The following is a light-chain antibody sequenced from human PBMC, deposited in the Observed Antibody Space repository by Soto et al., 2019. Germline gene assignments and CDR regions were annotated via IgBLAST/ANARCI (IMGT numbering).Light chain of an antibody. CDR3: QKSNSAPFT. CDR2: SAS. Sequence: DIQMTQSPPSLSASVGDRVTITCRASHDISNYLAWYQQKPGKVPTLLIYSASTLQSGVPSRFSGSGSGTDFTLTISSLQPEDVATYYCQKSNSAPFTFGPGTRVDIK. J-gene: IGKJ3*01. V-gene: IGKV1-27*01. CDR1: HDISNY.